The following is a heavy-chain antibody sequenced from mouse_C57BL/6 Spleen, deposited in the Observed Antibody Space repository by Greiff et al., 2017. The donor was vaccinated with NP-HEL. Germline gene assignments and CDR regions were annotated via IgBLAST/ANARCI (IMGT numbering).Heavy chain of an antibody. J-gene: IGHJ4*01. D-gene: IGHD1-1*01. CDR1: GYTFTSYW. CDR3: ARGIYYGSSFYAMDY. Sequence: QVQLQQPGAELVRPGTSVKLSCKASGYTFTSYWMHWVKQRPGQGLEWIGVIDPSDSYTNYNQKFKGKATLTVDTSSSTAYMQLSSLTSEDSAVYYCARGIYYGSSFYAMDYWGQGTSVTVSS. CDR2: IDPSDSYT. V-gene: IGHV1-59*01.